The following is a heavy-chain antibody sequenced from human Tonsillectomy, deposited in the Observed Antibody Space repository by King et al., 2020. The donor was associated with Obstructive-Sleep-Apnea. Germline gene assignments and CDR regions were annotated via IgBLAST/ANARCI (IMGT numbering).Heavy chain of an antibody. CDR1: GGTFSSYA. Sequence: VQLVQSGAEVKKPGSSVKVSCKASGGTFSSYAISWVRQAPGQGLEWMGGIIPILGIANYAQKFQGRVTITADKSTSTAYMELSSLRSEDTAVYYCARGLGSGSYYSPNHKYYFDYWGQGTLVTVSS. CDR2: IIPILGIA. J-gene: IGHJ4*02. CDR3: ARGLGSGSYYSPNHKYYFDY. D-gene: IGHD1-26*01. V-gene: IGHV1-69*04.